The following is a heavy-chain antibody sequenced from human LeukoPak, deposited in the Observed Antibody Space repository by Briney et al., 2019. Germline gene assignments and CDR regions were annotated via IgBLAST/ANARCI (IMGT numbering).Heavy chain of an antibody. CDR3: ARVEAEGEWFGP. CDR1: GYTLTELS. D-gene: IGHD2-15*01. J-gene: IGHJ5*02. CDR2: FDPEDGET. Sequence: ASVKVSCKVSGYTLTELSMHWVRQAPGKGLEWMRGFDPEDGETIYAQKFQGRVTMTEDTSTDTAYVELSSLRSDDTAVYYCARVEAEGEWFGPWGQGTLVTVSS. V-gene: IGHV1-24*01.